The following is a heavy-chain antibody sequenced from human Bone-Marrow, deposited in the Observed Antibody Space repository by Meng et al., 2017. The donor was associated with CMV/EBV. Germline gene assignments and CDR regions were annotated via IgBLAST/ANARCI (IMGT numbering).Heavy chain of an antibody. CDR3: ARGRILTKNWFDP. J-gene: IGHJ5*02. CDR1: GYTFTGYY. CDR2: INPNSGGT. Sequence: ASVKVSCKASGYTFTGYYMHWVRQAPGQGLEWMGWINPNSGGTNYAQKFQGRVTMTRDTSISTACMELSRLRSDDTAVYYCARGRILTKNWFDPWGQGTLVTVSS. D-gene: IGHD2-15*01. V-gene: IGHV1-2*02.